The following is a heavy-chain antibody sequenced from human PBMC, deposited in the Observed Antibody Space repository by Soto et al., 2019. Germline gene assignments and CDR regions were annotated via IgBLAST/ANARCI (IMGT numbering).Heavy chain of an antibody. D-gene: IGHD1-26*01. J-gene: IGHJ4*02. V-gene: IGHV4-59*01. Sequence: SDTLSLTCTISGGYISVYYWSWIRQRPGQALEWCGYIYHGGSPCYNPSLRSRVIISADASNNQSALKLTSATAADTAVYYGARGVGSSPPGYWGRVTLVTVSS. CDR2: IYHGGSP. CDR1: GGYISVYY. CDR3: ARGVGSSPPGY.